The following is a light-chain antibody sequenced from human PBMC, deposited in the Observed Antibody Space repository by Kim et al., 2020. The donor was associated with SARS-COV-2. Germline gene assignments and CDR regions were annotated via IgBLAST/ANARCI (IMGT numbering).Light chain of an antibody. CDR2: GAS. Sequence: EIVMTQSPATLSVSPGERATLSCRASQSVSSNLAWYQQKPGQAPRLLIHGASTRATGIPARCSGSGSGTEFTLTISSLQSEDFAVYYCQQYNTLPITFGQGTRLEIK. CDR3: QQYNTLPIT. CDR1: QSVSSN. J-gene: IGKJ5*01. V-gene: IGKV3D-15*01.